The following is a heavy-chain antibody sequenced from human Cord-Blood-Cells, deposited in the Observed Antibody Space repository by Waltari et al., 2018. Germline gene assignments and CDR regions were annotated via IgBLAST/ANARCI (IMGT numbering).Heavy chain of an antibody. CDR1: GFTVRSHD. CDR2: IYSGGST. D-gene: IGHD6-19*01. J-gene: IGHJ4*02. CDR3: ARGRYSSGFDY. V-gene: IGHV3-53*01. Sequence: VRLVASGGGMTQPGGSPRLCCSALGFTVRSHDQNWVRQAPGEGLEWVSVIYSGGSTYYAYSVKGRFTISRDNSKNTLYLQMNSLRAEDTAVYYCARGRYSSGFDYWGQGTLVTVSS.